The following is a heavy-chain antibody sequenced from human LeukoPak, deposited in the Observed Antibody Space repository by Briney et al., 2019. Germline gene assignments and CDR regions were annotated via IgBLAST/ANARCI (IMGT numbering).Heavy chain of an antibody. D-gene: IGHD2-8*01. CDR3: GRDRLNAARGSVYYFDY. CDR1: GFTFSSYW. V-gene: IGHV3-49*04. J-gene: IGHJ4*02. Sequence: GGSLRLSCAASGFTFSSYWMSWVRQAPGKGLEWVGFIRSKSYRGTTEYAASVKGRFTISRDDSKSIAYLQMNSLKTDDTAVYYCGRDRLNAARGSVYYFDYWGQGTLVTVSS. CDR2: IRSKSYRGTT.